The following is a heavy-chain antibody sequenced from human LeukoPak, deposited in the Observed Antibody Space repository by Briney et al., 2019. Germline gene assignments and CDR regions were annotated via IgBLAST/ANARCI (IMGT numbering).Heavy chain of an antibody. V-gene: IGHV3-23*01. Sequence: GGSLRLSCAASGFTFNNFAMNWVRQAPGKGLEWVSSITYSSGSTYYADSVKGRFTISRDNSKNTLYLQMNSLRAEDTAVYYCAKSVPGYSSSWYDYWGQGTLVTVSS. CDR1: GFTFNNFA. CDR3: AKSVPGYSSSWYDY. CDR2: ITYSSGST. D-gene: IGHD6-13*01. J-gene: IGHJ4*02.